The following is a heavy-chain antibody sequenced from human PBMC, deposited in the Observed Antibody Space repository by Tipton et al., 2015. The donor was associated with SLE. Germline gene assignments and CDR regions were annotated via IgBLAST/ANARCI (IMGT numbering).Heavy chain of an antibody. D-gene: IGHD3-10*01. CDR2: IMTIFDTP. V-gene: IGHV1-69*18. J-gene: IGHJ4*02. CDR3: ARGLLGYSVSGSYEA. CDR1: GYTFTDYY. Sequence: QVQLVQSGAEVKKPGASVKVSCKASGYTFTDYYVHWVRQAPGQGLEWMGRIMTIFDTPNYAQKFQGRVTITADEYTNTVYMELSSLRSEDTAVYYCARGLLGYSVSGSYEAWGQGTLVTVSS.